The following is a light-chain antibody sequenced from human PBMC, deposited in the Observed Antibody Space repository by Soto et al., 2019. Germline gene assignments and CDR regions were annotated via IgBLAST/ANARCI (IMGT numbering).Light chain of an antibody. V-gene: IGLV1-47*02. CDR3: ASWDDRLGAVI. CDR2: SNN. J-gene: IGLJ2*01. CDR1: SSNIGGTNY. Sequence: QSVLTQPPSASGTPGHKGFISCSGSSSNIGGTNYAYWYQQLPGAAPKLLMHSNNLRPSGVPERISGSKFGTAASLAISGLRSEDEAVYYCASWDDRLGAVIFGGGTKVTVL.